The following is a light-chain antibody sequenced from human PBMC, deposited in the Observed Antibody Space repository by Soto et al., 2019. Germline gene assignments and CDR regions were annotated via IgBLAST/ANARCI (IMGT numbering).Light chain of an antibody. V-gene: IGKV3-15*01. Sequence: ETVMTQSPATLSVSPGERATLSCRASQSVRSNLAWYQQKPGQAPRLLIHGASTRATGIPARFSGSGSGTEFTLTISSLQSEDFAVYYCQQYNYWPPLTFGGGTKVEIK. CDR1: QSVRSN. CDR3: QQYNYWPPLT. CDR2: GAS. J-gene: IGKJ4*01.